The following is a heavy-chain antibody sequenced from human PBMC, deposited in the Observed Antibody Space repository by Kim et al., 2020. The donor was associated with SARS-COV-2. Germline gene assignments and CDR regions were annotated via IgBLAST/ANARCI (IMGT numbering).Heavy chain of an antibody. Sequence: GSVKVSCKTSGYTFTTYAICWLRQAPGQGPEWMGWIDTNTGNPTYVQGFRGRFVFSVDTSVSTAYLEISSLKIEDTAVYYCARDIYVSQSFPLNYWGQGTLVTVSS. CDR2: IDTNTGNP. V-gene: IGHV7-4-1*02. J-gene: IGHJ4*02. CDR3: ARDIYVSQSFPLNY. CDR1: GYTFTTYA. D-gene: IGHD3-10*01.